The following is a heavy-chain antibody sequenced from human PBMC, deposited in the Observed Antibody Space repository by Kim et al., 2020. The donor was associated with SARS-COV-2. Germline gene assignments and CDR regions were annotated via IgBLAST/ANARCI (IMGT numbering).Heavy chain of an antibody. CDR2: IWYDGSNK. CDR3: ARDGGGNRFDS. V-gene: IGHV3-33*01. J-gene: IGHJ5*01. Sequence: GGSLRLSCAASGFTFSSYGMHWVRQAPGKGLEWVAVIWYDGSNKYYAESVKGRFTISRDNSKNTLYLQMNSLRAEDTAVYYCARDGGGNRFDSWGQGTLVTVSS. CDR1: GFTFSSYG. D-gene: IGHD2-15*01.